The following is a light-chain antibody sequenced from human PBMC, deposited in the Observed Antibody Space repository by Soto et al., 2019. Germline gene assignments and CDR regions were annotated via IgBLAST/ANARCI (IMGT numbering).Light chain of an antibody. Sequence: DIQMTQSPSSLSASVGDRVTITCRASQGISNYLAWYQQKPGKVPQLLIYSASVLQSGVPARFSGSGSETDFTLTISSLQPEDVATYYFQKYNSALWTFGQGTKVEIK. CDR1: QGISNY. CDR3: QKYNSALWT. CDR2: SAS. J-gene: IGKJ1*01. V-gene: IGKV1-27*01.